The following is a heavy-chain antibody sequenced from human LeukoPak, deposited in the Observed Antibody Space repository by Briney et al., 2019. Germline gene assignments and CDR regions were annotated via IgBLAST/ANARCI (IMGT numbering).Heavy chain of an antibody. CDR1: GFTFSSYA. D-gene: IGHD3-10*01. Sequence: GGSLRLSRAASGFTFSSYAMSWVRQAPGKGLEWVSAISGSGGSTYYADSVKGRFTISRDNSKNTLYLQMNSLRAEDTAVYYCAKDASRGFGDSVPLRFDYWGQGTLVTVSS. V-gene: IGHV3-23*01. CDR2: ISGSGGST. CDR3: AKDASRGFGDSVPLRFDY. J-gene: IGHJ4*02.